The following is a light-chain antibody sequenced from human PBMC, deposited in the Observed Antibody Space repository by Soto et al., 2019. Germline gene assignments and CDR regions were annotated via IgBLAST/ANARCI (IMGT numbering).Light chain of an antibody. CDR1: QSLSSW. CDR2: KAS. J-gene: IGKJ2*01. CDR3: QHYSGYST. Sequence: DLHMPQSPSTLSASVGDTVTITYRASQSLSSWLACDQHKPGKAPKLLISKASSLESGVPSRFSGSGSGTEFTLTISSLQPDDFATYHCQHYSGYSTFGQGTKVDIK. V-gene: IGKV1-5*03.